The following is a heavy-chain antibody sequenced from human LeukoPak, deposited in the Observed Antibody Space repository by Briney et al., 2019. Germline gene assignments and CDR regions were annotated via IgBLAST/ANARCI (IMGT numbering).Heavy chain of an antibody. CDR3: ARDYSGEWEQLTGWWFDP. CDR1: GYTFGTHW. D-gene: IGHD1-26*01. V-gene: IGHV1-46*01. CDR2: INPSGDFR. Sequence: GAPVKVSCKASGYTFGTHWMHWVRQAPGQGLEWMGIINPSGDFRSYAQKFQGRVTVTRDMSTRTVYMELSDLEPEDTAVYYCARDYSGEWEQLTGWWFDPWGQGTLVIVSS. J-gene: IGHJ5*02.